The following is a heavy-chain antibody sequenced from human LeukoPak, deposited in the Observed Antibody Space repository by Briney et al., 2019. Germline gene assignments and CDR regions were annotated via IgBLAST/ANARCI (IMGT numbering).Heavy chain of an antibody. D-gene: IGHD6-13*01. CDR2: ISYDGSNK. Sequence: PGRSLRLSCAASGFTFSSYAMHWVRQAPGKGLEWVAVISYDGSNKYYADSVKGRFTISRDNSKNTLFLQTNSLRAEDTAVYFCANDAAQQQLSNLFYGMDVWGQGTTVTVSS. J-gene: IGHJ6*02. CDR3: ANDAAQQQLSNLFYGMDV. CDR1: GFTFSSYA. V-gene: IGHV3-30-3*02.